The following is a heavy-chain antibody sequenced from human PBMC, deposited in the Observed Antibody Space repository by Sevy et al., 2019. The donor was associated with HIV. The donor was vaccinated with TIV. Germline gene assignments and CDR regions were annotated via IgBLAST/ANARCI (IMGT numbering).Heavy chain of an antibody. Sequence: ASVKVSCKASGYTFTSYGISWVRQAPGQGLEWMGLISAYNGNTNYAQKLQGRVTMSTDTSTSTAYMELRSLRSDDPAVYYCARDNSVVPDYSNYYYYYGMDVWGHGTTVTVSS. J-gene: IGHJ6*02. CDR3: ARDNSVVPDYSNYYYYYGMDV. V-gene: IGHV1-18*01. CDR1: GYTFTSYG. CDR2: ISAYNGNT. D-gene: IGHD4-4*01.